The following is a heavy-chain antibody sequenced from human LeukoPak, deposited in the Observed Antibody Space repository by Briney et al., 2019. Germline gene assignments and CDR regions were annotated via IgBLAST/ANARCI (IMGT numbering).Heavy chain of an antibody. D-gene: IGHD2-2*01. J-gene: IGHJ4*02. Sequence: ASVKVSFTASGYTFTIYYMHWVRQAPGQGLEWMGIINPSGGSTSYAQKFQGRVTMTRDTSTSTVYMELSSLRSEGTAVYYCARGRGLTAIRYYFDYWGQGTLVTVSS. CDR1: GYTFTIYY. CDR2: INPSGGST. CDR3: ARGRGLTAIRYYFDY. V-gene: IGHV1-46*01.